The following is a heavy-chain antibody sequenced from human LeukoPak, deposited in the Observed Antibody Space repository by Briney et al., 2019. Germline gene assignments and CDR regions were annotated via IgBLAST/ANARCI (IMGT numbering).Heavy chain of an antibody. CDR1: GFTFSNYA. Sequence: GGSLRLSCVTSGFTFSNYAMSWVRQAPGKGLEWVAVISGSGGSTYHADSVKGRITISRDNSKSTLCLQMNSLRAEDTAVYYCAKQLGYCSDGSCYFPYWGQGTLVTVSS. CDR3: AKQLGYCSDGSCYFPY. CDR2: ISGSGGST. J-gene: IGHJ4*02. D-gene: IGHD2-15*01. V-gene: IGHV3-23*01.